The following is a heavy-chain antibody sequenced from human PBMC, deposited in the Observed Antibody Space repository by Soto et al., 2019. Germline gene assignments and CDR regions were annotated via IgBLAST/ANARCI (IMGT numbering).Heavy chain of an antibody. J-gene: IGHJ4*02. CDR3: ARDLGHIVVVTVPGL. CDR1: GYTFTSYA. V-gene: IGHV1-3*01. Sequence: VAAVKVSCKASGYTFTSYAMHWVRQAPGQRLEWMGWINAGNGNTKYSQKFQGRVTITRDTSASTAYMELSSLRSEDTAVYYCARDLGHIVVVTVPGLWGQGTLVTVSS. D-gene: IGHD2-21*02. CDR2: INAGNGNT.